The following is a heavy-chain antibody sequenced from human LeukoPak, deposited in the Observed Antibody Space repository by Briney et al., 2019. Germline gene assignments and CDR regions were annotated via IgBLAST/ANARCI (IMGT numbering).Heavy chain of an antibody. CDR1: GGSISNYY. CDR2: IYYSGST. CDR3: ARGTRSGYDS. D-gene: IGHD3-22*01. V-gene: IGHV4-59*12. J-gene: IGHJ4*02. Sequence: SETLSLTCTVSGGSISNYYWSWIRQPPGKGLEWIGYIYYSGSTNYNPSLKSRVTMSVDTSKNQFSLKLSSVTAADTAVYYCARGTRSGYDSWGQGTLVTVSS.